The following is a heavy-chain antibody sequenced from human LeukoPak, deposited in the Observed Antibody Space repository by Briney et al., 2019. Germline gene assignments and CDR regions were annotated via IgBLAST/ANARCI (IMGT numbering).Heavy chain of an antibody. CDR3: ASSSGYYGSRYYFDY. CDR1: GFTVSTFD. Sequence: ERSLRLSCAASGFTVSTFDMHWVRQAPGKGLEWVATISYDGDNKYYADSVKGRFTISRDNAKNSLYLQMNSLRAEDTAVYYCASSSGYYGSRYYFDYWGQGTLVTVSS. D-gene: IGHD3-22*01. V-gene: IGHV3-30*04. CDR2: ISYDGDNK. J-gene: IGHJ4*02.